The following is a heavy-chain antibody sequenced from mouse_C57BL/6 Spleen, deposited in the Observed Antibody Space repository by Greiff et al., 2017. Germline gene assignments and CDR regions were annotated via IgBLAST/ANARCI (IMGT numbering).Heavy chain of an antibody. Sequence: EVQLQQSGPELVKPGASVKISCKASGYTFTDYNMDWVKQSHGKSLEWIGDINPNNGGTIYNQKFKGKATLTVDKSSSTAYMELRSLTSEDTAVYYCARAYYYGSSYRAWFAYWGQGTLVTVSA. CDR1: GYTFTDYN. CDR2: INPNNGGT. J-gene: IGHJ3*01. V-gene: IGHV1-18*01. D-gene: IGHD1-1*01. CDR3: ARAYYYGSSYRAWFAY.